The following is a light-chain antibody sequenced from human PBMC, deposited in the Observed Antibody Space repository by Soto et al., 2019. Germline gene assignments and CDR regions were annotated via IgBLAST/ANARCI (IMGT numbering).Light chain of an antibody. CDR3: QQYIDWPPYT. V-gene: IGKV3-15*01. CDR1: QTVSRS. J-gene: IGKJ2*01. Sequence: EVVLTQSPATLSVSPGERATLSCRASQTVSRSLAWYQQNPGQAPRLLIYGASTRATGIPGRFSGSGSGTDFTLTISSLQSEDFAVYYCQQYIDWPPYTFGQGTKVEIK. CDR2: GAS.